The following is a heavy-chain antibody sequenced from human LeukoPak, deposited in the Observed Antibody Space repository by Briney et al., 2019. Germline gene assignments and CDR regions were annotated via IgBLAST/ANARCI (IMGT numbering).Heavy chain of an antibody. D-gene: IGHD4-17*01. Sequence: VASVKVSCKASGGTFSSYAISWVRQAPGQGLEWMGGIIPIFGTANYAQKFQGRVTITADESTSTAYMELSSLRSEDTAVYYCARGKSDGDYVFFDYRGQGTLVTVSS. J-gene: IGHJ4*02. CDR1: GGTFSSYA. CDR2: IIPIFGTA. V-gene: IGHV1-69*13. CDR3: ARGKSDGDYVFFDY.